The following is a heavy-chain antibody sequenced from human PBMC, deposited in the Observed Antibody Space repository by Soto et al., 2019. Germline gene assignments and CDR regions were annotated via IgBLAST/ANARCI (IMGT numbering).Heavy chain of an antibody. J-gene: IGHJ6*02. CDR1: GDSISSYY. D-gene: IGHD3-10*01. CDR3: ARQGFGPLHGLVDV. CDR2: VSPIWGS. Sequence: QVLLQESGPGLVKPSETLSLSCTVSGDSISSYYWGWIRQPPGKEMEWIGYVSPIWGSAYNPSLQIRVAISLTTSKSQFSLELPSVTATATAVYYCARQGFGPLHGLVDVWGQGTTVTVSS. V-gene: IGHV4-59*08.